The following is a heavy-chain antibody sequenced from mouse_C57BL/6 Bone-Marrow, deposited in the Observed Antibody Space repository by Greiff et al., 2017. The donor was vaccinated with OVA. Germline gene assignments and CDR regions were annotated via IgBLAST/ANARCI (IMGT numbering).Heavy chain of an antibody. J-gene: IGHJ3*01. CDR3: TGTGTFAD. CDR1: GFTFSNYW. V-gene: IGHV6-3*01. Sequence: EVKLMESGGGLVQPGGSMKLSCVASGFTFSNYWMHWVRQSPEQGLEWVAQIRLKYDNYATNYAVSVKGRFTISRDDSKSSVYLQMNNLRAEDTGINYCTGTGTFADWGQGTLVTVSA. CDR2: IRLKYDNYAT. D-gene: IGHD4-1*01.